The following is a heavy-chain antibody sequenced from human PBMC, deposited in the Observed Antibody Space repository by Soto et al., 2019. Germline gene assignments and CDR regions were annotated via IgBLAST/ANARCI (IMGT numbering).Heavy chain of an antibody. J-gene: IGHJ6*02. Sequence: SETLSLTCTVSGGSISSYYWSWIRQPPGKGLEWIGYIYYSGSTNYNPSLKSRVTISVDTSKNQFSLKLSSVTAADTAVYYCARGQGSGSYFKKTPIIYGMDVWGQGTTVT. CDR2: IYYSGST. D-gene: IGHD3-10*01. CDR3: ARGQGSGSYFKKTPIIYGMDV. V-gene: IGHV4-59*01. CDR1: GGSISSYY.